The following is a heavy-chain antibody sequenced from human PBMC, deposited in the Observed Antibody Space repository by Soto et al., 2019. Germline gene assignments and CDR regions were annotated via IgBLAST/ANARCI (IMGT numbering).Heavy chain of an antibody. CDR1: GFTFSSYT. V-gene: IGHV3-23*01. CDR3: AKDKVCSGGSCYYDY. CDR2: INGGGGST. D-gene: IGHD2-15*01. J-gene: IGHJ4*02. Sequence: EVQLLEAGGDLIQPGGSLRLSCAASGFTFSSYTMTWVRQAPGKGLEWVSAINGGGGSTYYADSVKGRFTISRDNSKDTLYLQMNSLRAEDTAVYYCAKDKVCSGGSCYYDYLGQGTLVTVSS.